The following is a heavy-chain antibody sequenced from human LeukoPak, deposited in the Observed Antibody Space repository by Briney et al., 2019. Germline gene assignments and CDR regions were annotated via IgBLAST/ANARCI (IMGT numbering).Heavy chain of an antibody. CDR3: AKDRLPTRGYSGYVGY. CDR1: GFTFSSYA. D-gene: IGHD5-12*01. V-gene: IGHV3-23*01. Sequence: GGSLRLSCAASGFTFSSYAMSWVRQAPGKGLEWVSAISGSGGSTYYADSVKGRFTISRDNSKNTLYLQMNSLRAEDTAVYYCAKDRLPTRGYSGYVGYWGQGTLITVSS. J-gene: IGHJ4*02. CDR2: ISGSGGST.